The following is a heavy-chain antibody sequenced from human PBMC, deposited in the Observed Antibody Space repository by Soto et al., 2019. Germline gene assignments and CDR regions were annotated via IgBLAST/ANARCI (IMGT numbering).Heavy chain of an antibody. CDR2: IDPSDSYS. J-gene: IGHJ4*02. CDR1: GYSYTNYW. V-gene: IGHV5-10-1*01. Sequence: EVQLVQSGAEVKKPGESLRISCKGSGYSYTNYWISWVRQMPGKGLEWMGRIDPSDSYSNYSPSFQGHVTISADMSISTGYLQWSSLKASDSAMYYCAGFGSTSSQYWGQGTLVTVSS. CDR3: AGFGSTSSQY. D-gene: IGHD6-13*01.